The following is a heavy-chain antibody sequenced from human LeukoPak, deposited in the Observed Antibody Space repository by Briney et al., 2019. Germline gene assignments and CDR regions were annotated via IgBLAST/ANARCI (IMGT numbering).Heavy chain of an antibody. CDR2: IYTSGSN. CDR1: GGSISSYY. J-gene: IGHJ4*02. D-gene: IGHD6-13*01. V-gene: IGHV4-4*07. Sequence: TSESLSLTCTVSGGSISSYYWSWIRQPAGKGLEWIGRIYTSGSNNYNSSLKSRLTMSVDTSNNQFSLKLTSMTAADTAVYYCAREVNSSTWRPLDFWGQGTLVTVSS. CDR3: AREVNSSTWRPLDF.